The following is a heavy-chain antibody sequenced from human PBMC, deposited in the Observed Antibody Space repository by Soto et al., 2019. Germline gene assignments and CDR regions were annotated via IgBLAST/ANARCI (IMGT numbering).Heavy chain of an antibody. J-gene: IGHJ6*03. CDR1: RYTYDSYG. CDR3: AREGFGYSYMDV. V-gene: IGHV1-18*01. D-gene: IGHD5-12*01. Sequence: VEASCEDSRYTYDSYGLCWVRQAPGQGLEWMGWISAYNGNTNYAQKLQGRVTMTTDTSTSTAYMELRSLRSDDTAVYYCAREGFGYSYMDVWGKGTTLTVYS. CDR2: ISAYNGNT.